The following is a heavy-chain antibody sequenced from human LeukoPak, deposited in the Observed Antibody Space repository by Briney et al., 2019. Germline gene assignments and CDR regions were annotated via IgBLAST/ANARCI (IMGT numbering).Heavy chain of an antibody. CDR2: IIPIFDTA. CDR3: ARAGEGYKSYYYYVDV. Sequence: SVKVSCKASGGTFSSFAISWVRQAPGQGLEWMGGIIPIFDTAYYAQKFQGRVTITADKSTSTAYMELSSLRSEDTAVYYCARAGEGYKSYYYYVDVWGKGTTVTVSS. D-gene: IGHD5-24*01. J-gene: IGHJ6*03. V-gene: IGHV1-69*06. CDR1: GGTFSSFA.